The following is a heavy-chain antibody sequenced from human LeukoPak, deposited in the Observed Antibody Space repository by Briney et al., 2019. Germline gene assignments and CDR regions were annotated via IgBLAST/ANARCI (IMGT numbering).Heavy chain of an antibody. D-gene: IGHD2-21*02. Sequence: GASVKVSCKASGYTFTGYYMHWVRQAPGQGLEWMGWINPNSGGTNYAQKFQGRVTMTTDTSINTAYMELSGLTSDDTAVYYCATAVTAPGYNWLDPWGQATLVTVSS. J-gene: IGHJ5*02. CDR3: ATAVTAPGYNWLDP. CDR1: GYTFTGYY. V-gene: IGHV1-2*02. CDR2: INPNSGGT.